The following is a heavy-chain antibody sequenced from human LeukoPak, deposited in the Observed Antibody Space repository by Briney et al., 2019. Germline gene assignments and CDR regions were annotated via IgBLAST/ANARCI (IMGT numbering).Heavy chain of an antibody. CDR1: GYTFTGYF. CDR3: ATLDLLDY. CDR2: INPNSGGT. Sequence: ASVKVSCKASGYTFTGYFIHWVRQAPGQGLEWMGWINPNSGGTNSAQKFQGRVSMTRDTSINSAYMELSRPRSDDTAVYYCATLDLLDYWGQGTLVTVSS. V-gene: IGHV1-2*02. J-gene: IGHJ4*02.